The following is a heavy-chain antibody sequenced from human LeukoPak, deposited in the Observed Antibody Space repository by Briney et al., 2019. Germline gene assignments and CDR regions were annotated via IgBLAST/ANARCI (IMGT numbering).Heavy chain of an antibody. CDR2: TSSSYI. J-gene: IGHJ4*02. CDR3: ARADTSDILTGYSDY. V-gene: IGHV3-21*01. Sequence: GGPLRLSCTASGFTFNSYSMNWVRQAPGEGLEWVSSTSSSYIYYADSVKGRFTISRDNAKKSLYLQMNRLRAEDTAVYFCARADTSDILTGYSDYWGQGTLVTVSS. D-gene: IGHD3-9*01. CDR1: GFTFNSYS.